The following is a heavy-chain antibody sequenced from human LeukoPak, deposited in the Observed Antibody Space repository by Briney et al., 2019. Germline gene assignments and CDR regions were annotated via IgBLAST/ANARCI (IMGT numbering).Heavy chain of an antibody. D-gene: IGHD6-19*01. CDR2: ISSSSSYI. Sequence: GGSLILSCAASGFTFSSYSTNWVRQAPGKGLEWVSSISSSSSYIYYADSVKGRFTISRDNAKNSLYLQMNSLRAEDTAVYYCARGGGEAVAGTEFDYWGQGTLVTVSS. CDR3: ARGGGEAVAGTEFDY. CDR1: GFTFSSYS. V-gene: IGHV3-21*01. J-gene: IGHJ4*02.